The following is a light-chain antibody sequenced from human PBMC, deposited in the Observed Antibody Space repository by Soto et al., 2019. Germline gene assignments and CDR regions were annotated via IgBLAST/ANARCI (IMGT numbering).Light chain of an antibody. J-gene: IGLJ3*02. V-gene: IGLV2-14*01. CDR1: GRDLGDYYY. CDR3: SSYASGPIFL. CDR2: EVT. Sequence: QSALTQPASLSGSPGQSITISCTGTGRDLGDYYYVSWYQQRPGQAPRLLIYEVTNRPSGISDRFSGSKSGSTASLTISGLQAEDEAEYYCSSYASGPIFLFGGGTKLTVL.